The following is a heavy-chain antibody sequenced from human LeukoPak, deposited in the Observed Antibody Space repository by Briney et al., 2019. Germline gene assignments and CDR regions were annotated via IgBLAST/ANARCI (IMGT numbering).Heavy chain of an antibody. J-gene: IGHJ4*02. V-gene: IGHV3-33*01. CDR2: IWYDGSNK. CDR1: GFTFSNYG. CDR3: VRGNDYGGPHY. Sequence: GGALRLSCAASGFTFSNYGMHWVRQAPGKGLEWVALIWYDGSNKYYTDSVKGRFTISRDNGKNTLFLQMNSLRAEDAAVYYCVRGNDYGGPHYWGQGALVTVSS. D-gene: IGHD4-23*01.